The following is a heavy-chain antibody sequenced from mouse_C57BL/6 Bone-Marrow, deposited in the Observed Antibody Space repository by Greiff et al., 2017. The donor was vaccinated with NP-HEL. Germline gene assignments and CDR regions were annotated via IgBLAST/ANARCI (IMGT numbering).Heavy chain of an antibody. V-gene: IGHV1-80*01. Sequence: QVQLQQSGAELVKPGASVKISCKASGYEFSNYWMNWVKQRPGQGLAWIGQIYPGDGDTNYNGKFKDKATLTADKSSSTAYMQLSRVTSEDSAVYFCARGAYWGQGTLVTVSA. CDR3: ARGAY. CDR1: GYEFSNYW. J-gene: IGHJ3*01. CDR2: IYPGDGDT.